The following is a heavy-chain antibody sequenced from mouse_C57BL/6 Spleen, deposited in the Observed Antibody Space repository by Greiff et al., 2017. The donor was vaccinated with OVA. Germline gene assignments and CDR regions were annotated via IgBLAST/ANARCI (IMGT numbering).Heavy chain of an antibody. CDR1: GYTFTSYW. Sequence: VQLQQSGTVLARPGASVKMSCKTSGYTFTSYWMHWVKQRPGQGLEWIGAIYPGNSDTSYNQKFKGKAKLTAVTSTSTAYMEISSLTNEDSAVYYCTRSYGNLAWFAYWGQGTLVTVSA. D-gene: IGHD2-1*01. J-gene: IGHJ3*01. V-gene: IGHV1-5*01. CDR2: IYPGNSDT. CDR3: TRSYGNLAWFAY.